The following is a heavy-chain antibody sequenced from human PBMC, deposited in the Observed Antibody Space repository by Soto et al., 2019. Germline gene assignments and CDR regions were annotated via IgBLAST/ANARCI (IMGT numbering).Heavy chain of an antibody. CDR1: GFTFSSYA. V-gene: IGHV3-64*01. CDR3: ARKRGRAYGMDV. J-gene: IGHJ6*02. CDR2: ISSNGGST. D-gene: IGHD5-12*01. Sequence: GGSLRLSCAASGFTFSSYAMHWVRQAPGKGLEYVSVISSNGGSTYYANSVKGRFTISRDNAKNSLYLQMNSLRAEDTAVYYCARKRGRAYGMDVWGQGTTVTVSS.